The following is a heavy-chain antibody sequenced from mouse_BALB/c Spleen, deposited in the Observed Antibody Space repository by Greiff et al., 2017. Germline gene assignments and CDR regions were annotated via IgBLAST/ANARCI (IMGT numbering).Heavy chain of an antibody. CDR2: ISSGGSYT. Sequence: EVMLVESGGDLVKPGGSLKLSCAASGFTFSSYGMSWVRQTPDKRLEWVATISSGGSYTYYPDSVKGRFTISRDNAKNTLYLQMSSLKSEDTAMYYCARRGDEGFAYWGQGTLVTVSA. CDR3: ARRGDEGFAY. V-gene: IGHV5-6*02. J-gene: IGHJ3*01. CDR1: GFTFSSYG.